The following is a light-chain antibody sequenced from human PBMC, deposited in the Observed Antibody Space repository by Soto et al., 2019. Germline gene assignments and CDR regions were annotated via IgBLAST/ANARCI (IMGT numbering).Light chain of an antibody. CDR3: QQYDYLST. Sequence: DIQMTQSPSTLSASLGDRVTITCRASQSISKWLAWYQQKPGKAPELLIYDVSILQIGVPSRFSGSGYGTELTLTITTLQPDEFATYYCQQYDYLSTFGQGTKLETK. CDR2: DVS. J-gene: IGKJ2*01. CDR1: QSISKW. V-gene: IGKV1-5*01.